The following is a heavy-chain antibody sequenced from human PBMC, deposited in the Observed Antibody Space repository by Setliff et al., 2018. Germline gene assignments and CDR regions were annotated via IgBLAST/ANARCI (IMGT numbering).Heavy chain of an antibody. D-gene: IGHD3-3*01. V-gene: IGHV4-59*08. CDR3: ARMSGFLYIDV. Sequence: SETLSLTCNVSGASVSSHYWDWIRQPPGKGLEWIGFISYSGITTYNVSLKSRVSISVDTSKNQFSLKLSSVTAADTAVYYCARMSGFLYIDVWGKGTTVTVSS. J-gene: IGHJ6*03. CDR1: GASVSSHY. CDR2: ISYSGIT.